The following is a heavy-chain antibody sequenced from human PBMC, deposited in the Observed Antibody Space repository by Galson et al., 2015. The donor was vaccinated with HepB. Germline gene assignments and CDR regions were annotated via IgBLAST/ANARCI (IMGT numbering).Heavy chain of an antibody. D-gene: IGHD6-13*01. CDR3: ARHLSSSWFYASDI. J-gene: IGHJ3*02. V-gene: IGHV4-39*01. CDR2: IYYSGST. Sequence: SETLSLTCTVSGGSISSSSYYWGWIRQPPGKGLEWIGSIYYSGSTYYNPSLKSRVTISLDTSKNQFSLKLSSVTAADTAVYYCARHLSSSWFYASDIWGQGTMVTVSS. CDR1: GGSISSSSYY.